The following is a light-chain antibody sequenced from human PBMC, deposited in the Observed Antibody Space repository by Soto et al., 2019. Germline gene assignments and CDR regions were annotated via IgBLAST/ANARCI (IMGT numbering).Light chain of an antibody. CDR1: QGISSA. CDR3: QQFNSYPHEIT. Sequence: AIQLTQSPSSLSASVGDRVTITCWASQGISSALAWYQQKPGKAPKLLIYDASSLESGVPSRFSGSGSGTDFTLTISSLQPEDFATYYCQQFNSYPHEITFGQGTRLEIK. V-gene: IGKV1-13*02. CDR2: DAS. J-gene: IGKJ5*01.